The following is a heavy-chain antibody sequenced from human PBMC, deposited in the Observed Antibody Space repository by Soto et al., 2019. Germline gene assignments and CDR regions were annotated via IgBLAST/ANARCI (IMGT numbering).Heavy chain of an antibody. D-gene: IGHD5-18*01. CDR3: AAEDGYSYGPYGMDV. Sequence: ASVKVSCKASGFTFTSSAVQWVRQARGQRLEWIGWIVVGSGNTNYAQKFQERVTITRDMSTSTAYVELSSLRSEDTAVYYCAAEDGYSYGPYGMDVWGQGTTVTVSS. V-gene: IGHV1-58*01. J-gene: IGHJ6*02. CDR2: IVVGSGNT. CDR1: GFTFTSSA.